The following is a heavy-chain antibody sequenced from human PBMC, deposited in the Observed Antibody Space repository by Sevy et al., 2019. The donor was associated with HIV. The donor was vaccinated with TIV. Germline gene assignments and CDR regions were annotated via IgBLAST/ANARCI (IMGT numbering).Heavy chain of an antibody. CDR3: ASNTSHYDSNSYYAVY. Sequence: GGALRLSCVASGFNLSTYWMTWVRQAPGKGLEWVANIKQDGNEKYYVDSVKGRFTVSRDNAKNALYLQMYSLRVEDTAVYFCASNTSHYDSNSYYAVYWGQGTRVTVSS. CDR2: IKQDGNEK. V-gene: IGHV3-7*01. CDR1: GFNLSTYW. D-gene: IGHD3-22*01. J-gene: IGHJ4*02.